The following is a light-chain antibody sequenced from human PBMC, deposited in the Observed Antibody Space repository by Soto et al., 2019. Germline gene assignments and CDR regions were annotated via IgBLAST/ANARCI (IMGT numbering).Light chain of an antibody. CDR1: QSISSS. V-gene: IGKV1-39*01. Sequence: DIQMTQSPSSLSASVGDRVTITCRASQSISSSLNWYQQKPGKAPKLLIYAASSLQSGVPSRFNGSGSGTDFNLTISSLQPEDFATYYCQQSYSTPRTFGQGTKVEIK. CDR2: AAS. J-gene: IGKJ1*01. CDR3: QQSYSTPRT.